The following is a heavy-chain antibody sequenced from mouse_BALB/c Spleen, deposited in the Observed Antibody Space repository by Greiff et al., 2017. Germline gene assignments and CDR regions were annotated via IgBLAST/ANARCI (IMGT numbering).Heavy chain of an antibody. CDR2: IDPETGGT. D-gene: IGHD1-1*01. CDR3: TRGGTTVGKYYFDY. J-gene: IGHJ2*01. V-gene: IGHV1-15*01. Sequence: QVQLQQSGAELVRPGASVTLSCKASGYTFTDYEMHWVKQTPVHGLEWIGAIDPETGGTAYNQKFKGKATRTADKSSSTAYMELSSLTSEDSAVYYCTRGGTTVGKYYFDYWGQGTTLTVSS. CDR1: GYTFTDYE.